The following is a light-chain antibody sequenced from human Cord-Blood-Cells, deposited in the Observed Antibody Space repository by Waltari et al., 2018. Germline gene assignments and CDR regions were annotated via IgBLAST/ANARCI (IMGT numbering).Light chain of an antibody. CDR3: QSYDSSLSGYV. V-gene: IGLV1-40*01. CDR1: RSTIGSSYD. J-gene: IGLJ1*01. Sequence: QSVLTQPPSVSGAPGQRVTIPCTWRRSTIGSSYDVPWYQQLPGTAPKLLIYGNSNRPSGVPDRFSGSKSGTSASLAITGLQAEDEADYYCQSYDSSLSGYVFGTGTKVTVL. CDR2: GNS.